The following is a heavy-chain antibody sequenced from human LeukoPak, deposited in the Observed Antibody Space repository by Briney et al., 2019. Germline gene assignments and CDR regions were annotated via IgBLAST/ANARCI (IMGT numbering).Heavy chain of an antibody. Sequence: GGSLRLSCSASGFSFSNHAMHWVRQAPGKGLEYVSAISSNGGSTYYADSVKGRFTISRDNSKNTLYLQVSSLRAEDTAVYYCVKDIHYYGSGNYYNGYFDYWGQGTLVTVSS. V-gene: IGHV3-64D*09. D-gene: IGHD3-10*01. CDR1: GFSFSNHA. J-gene: IGHJ4*02. CDR3: VKDIHYYGSGNYYNGYFDY. CDR2: ISSNGGST.